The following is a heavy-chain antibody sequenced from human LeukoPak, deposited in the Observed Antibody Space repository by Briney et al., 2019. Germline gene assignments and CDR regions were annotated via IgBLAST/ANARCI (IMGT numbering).Heavy chain of an antibody. CDR3: ARVTYYYDSSGYYFDY. J-gene: IGHJ4*02. D-gene: IGHD3-22*01. CDR2: IYYSGST. V-gene: IGHV4-59*01. Sequence: SETLSLTCTVSGGSISSYYWSWIRQPPGKGLECIVYIYYSGSTNYNPSLKSRVTISVDTSKNQFSLKLSSVTAADTAVYYCARVTYYYDSSGYYFDYWGQGTLVTVSS. CDR1: GGSISSYY.